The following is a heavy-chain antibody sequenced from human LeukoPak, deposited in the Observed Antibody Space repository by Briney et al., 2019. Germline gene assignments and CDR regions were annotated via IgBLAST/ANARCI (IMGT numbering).Heavy chain of an antibody. J-gene: IGHJ4*02. V-gene: IGHV3-21*01. CDR3: AREEYCSGGSCEFDY. D-gene: IGHD2-15*01. CDR2: ISSSSSYI. CDR1: GFTFSSYS. Sequence: GGFLRLSCAASGFTFSSYSMNWVRQAPGKGLEWVSSISSSSSYIYYADSVKGRFTISRDNAKNSLYLQMNSLRAEDTAVYYCAREEYCSGGSCEFDYWGQGTLVTVSS.